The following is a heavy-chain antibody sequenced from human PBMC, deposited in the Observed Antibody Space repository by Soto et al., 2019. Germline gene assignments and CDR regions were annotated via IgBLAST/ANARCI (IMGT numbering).Heavy chain of an antibody. D-gene: IGHD5-18*01. CDR3: ARDLVTLGQHWFDR. V-gene: IGHV4-31*03. CDR1: GGSISSGGYY. CDR2: IYYSGST. Sequence: QVQLQESGPGLVKPSQTLSLTCTVSGGSISSGGYYWSWIRQHPGKGLEWIGYIYYSGSTYYNPYLDSRVPIPVAPSKTRFPLKLTSVTDAATAEYYCARDLVTLGQHWFDRWGQGTLVTAS. J-gene: IGHJ5*02.